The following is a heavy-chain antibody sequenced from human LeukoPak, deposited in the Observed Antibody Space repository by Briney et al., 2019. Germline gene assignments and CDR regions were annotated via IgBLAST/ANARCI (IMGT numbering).Heavy chain of an antibody. Sequence: SETLSLTCTVSGVSISSYYWSWIRQPPGKGLEWIGYIYYSGSTNYNPSLKSRVTISVDTSKNQFCLKLSSVTAADTAVYYCAALYYYGSGSYIDYWGQGTLVTVSS. CDR2: IYYSGST. D-gene: IGHD3-10*01. J-gene: IGHJ4*02. CDR3: AALYYYGSGSYIDY. V-gene: IGHV4-59*01. CDR1: GVSISSYY.